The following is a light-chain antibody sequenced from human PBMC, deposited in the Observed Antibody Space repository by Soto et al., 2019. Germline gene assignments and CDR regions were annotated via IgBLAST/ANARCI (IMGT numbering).Light chain of an antibody. CDR3: QQYGSSPMT. Sequence: EIVLTQSPGTLSLSPGERATLSCRASQSVSSSFLAWYQQKPGQAPRLLIYGGSSRATGIPDRFSGSGSGTDFTLTISRLEPEDFAVYYCQQYGSSPMTFGQGTKVEMK. J-gene: IGKJ1*01. V-gene: IGKV3-20*01. CDR1: QSVSSSF. CDR2: GGS.